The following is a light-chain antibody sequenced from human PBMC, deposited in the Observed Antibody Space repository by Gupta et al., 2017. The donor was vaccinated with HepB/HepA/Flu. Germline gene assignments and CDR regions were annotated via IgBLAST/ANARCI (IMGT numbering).Light chain of an antibody. V-gene: IGLV3-19*01. CDR2: GKN. J-gene: IGLJ2*01. CDR1: SVRRFY. CDR3: NSRDSSGNHVV. Sequence: SSELTQDPAVSVALGQTVRITCQGDSVRRFYASWYQQKPGQAPILVIYGKNNRPSGIPDRSSGSNSGNIASLTITAAQAEDEADYYCNSRDSSGNHVVFGGGTKLTVL.